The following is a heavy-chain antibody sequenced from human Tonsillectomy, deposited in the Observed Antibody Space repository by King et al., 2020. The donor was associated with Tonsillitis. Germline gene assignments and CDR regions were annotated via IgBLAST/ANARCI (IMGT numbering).Heavy chain of an antibody. Sequence: VQLVEAGAEGKKPGESLTISCKGFGYSLTTHWICWVRQMPGKGLDYIGLVYPGDSDWRYNPSFQGQVTISADKSISTAYLQWSSLQASDTGMYYCARALSPRDNAFQIWGQGTMITVSS. CDR1: GYSLTTHW. D-gene: IGHD5-24*01. CDR2: VYPGDSDW. CDR3: ARALSPRDNAFQI. J-gene: IGHJ3*02. V-gene: IGHV5-51*01.